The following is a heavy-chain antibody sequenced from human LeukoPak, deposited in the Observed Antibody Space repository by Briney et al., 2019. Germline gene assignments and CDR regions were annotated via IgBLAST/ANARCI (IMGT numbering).Heavy chain of an antibody. Sequence: GGSLRLSCAASGFTFDDYAMHWVRQAPGKGLEWVSGISWNSGSIGYADSVKGRFTISRDNAKNSLYLQMNSLRAEDTALYYCAKGAWGAFDIWGQGTMVTVSS. CDR2: ISWNSGSI. D-gene: IGHD3-16*01. V-gene: IGHV3-9*01. CDR1: GFTFDDYA. J-gene: IGHJ3*02. CDR3: AKGAWGAFDI.